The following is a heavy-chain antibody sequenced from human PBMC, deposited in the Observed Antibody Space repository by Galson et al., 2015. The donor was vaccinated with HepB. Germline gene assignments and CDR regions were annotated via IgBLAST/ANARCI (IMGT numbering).Heavy chain of an antibody. CDR3: AKDGILGTTTQSKGMDV. Sequence: CAASGFTFSNYGMHWVRQAPGKGLEWVAVLWYDGSNRYYADSVRGRFTISRDNSKNTLYLQMDSLRPEDTAVYYCAKDGILGTTTQSKGMDVWGQGTTVTVSS. CDR1: GFTFSNYG. V-gene: IGHV3-33*06. CDR2: LWYDGSNR. J-gene: IGHJ6*02. D-gene: IGHD1-26*01.